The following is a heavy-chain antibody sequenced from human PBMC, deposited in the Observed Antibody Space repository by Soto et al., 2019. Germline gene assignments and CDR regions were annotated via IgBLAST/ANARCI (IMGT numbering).Heavy chain of an antibody. CDR1: GFTFSNYA. D-gene: IGHD3-22*01. CDR3: TRGMGNYYDRWNYFDS. J-gene: IGHJ4*02. CDR2: ISGSAGST. Sequence: GGSLRLSYTGSGFTFSNYAMIWVRQAPGKGLEWVSAISGSAGSTYYAASVKGRFTVSKDNSRKTLHLQMSSLRAEDSAVYYCTRGMGNYYDRWNYFDSWGQGTLVTVSS. V-gene: IGHV3-23*01.